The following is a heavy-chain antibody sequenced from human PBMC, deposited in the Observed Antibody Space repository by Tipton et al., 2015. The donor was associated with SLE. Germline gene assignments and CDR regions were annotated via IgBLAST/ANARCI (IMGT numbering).Heavy chain of an antibody. CDR2: IYPADSDT. D-gene: IGHD1-20*01. V-gene: IGHV5-51*03. CDR3: ARRSSITATRFFDL. CDR1: GYSFTNNW. Sequence: QLVQSGAEVKRPGESLKISCKASGYSFTNNWIAWVRQMPGKGLEWLGSIYPADSDTKYSPSFQGQVTVSADTSISTAYLKWDSLKASDTALYYCARRSSITATRFFDLWGRGTLVTVSS. J-gene: IGHJ2*01.